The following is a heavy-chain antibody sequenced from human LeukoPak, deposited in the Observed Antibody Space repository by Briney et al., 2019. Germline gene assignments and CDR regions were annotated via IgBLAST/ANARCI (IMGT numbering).Heavy chain of an antibody. CDR1: GITFSSYG. CDR2: ISSTGGTT. Sequence: GGSLRLSCAASGITFSSYGMSWVRQAPGKGLEWVSSISSTGGTTYYADSVKGRFTISRDNSKNTLYLQMNSLRAEDTAVYYCARGSSSSIVYYYYYMDVWGKGTTVTVSS. CDR3: ARGSSSSIVYYYYYMDV. J-gene: IGHJ6*03. V-gene: IGHV3-23*01. D-gene: IGHD6-6*01.